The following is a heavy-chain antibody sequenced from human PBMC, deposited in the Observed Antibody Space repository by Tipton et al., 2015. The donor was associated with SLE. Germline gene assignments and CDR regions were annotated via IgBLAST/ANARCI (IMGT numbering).Heavy chain of an antibody. CDR3: ARQVTNRWHVVWFDP. CDR2: VSHSRST. D-gene: IGHD2-15*01. V-gene: IGHV4-34*01. J-gene: IGHJ5*02. Sequence: TLSLTCAVSGGSFSGYAWSWVRQPPGKGLEWIGEVSHSRSTNYNPSLKSRGTISLDTSNNQFSLKLSSVTAADTAVYYCARQVTNRWHVVWFDPWGQGTLVTVSS. CDR1: GGSFSGYA.